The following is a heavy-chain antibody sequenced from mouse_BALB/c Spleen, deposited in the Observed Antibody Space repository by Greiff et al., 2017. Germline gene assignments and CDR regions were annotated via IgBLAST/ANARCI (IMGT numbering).Heavy chain of an antibody. CDR1: GFSLTSYG. CDR2: IWAGGST. CDR3: ARDGYYRYDDAMDY. V-gene: IGHV2-9*02. J-gene: IGHJ4*01. Sequence: VQVVESGPGLVAPSQSLSITCTVSGFSLTSYGVHWVRQPPGKGLEWLGVIWAGGSTNYNSALMSRLSISKDNSKSQVFLKMNSLQTDDTAMYYCARDGYYRYDDAMDYWGQGTSVTVSS. D-gene: IGHD2-14*01.